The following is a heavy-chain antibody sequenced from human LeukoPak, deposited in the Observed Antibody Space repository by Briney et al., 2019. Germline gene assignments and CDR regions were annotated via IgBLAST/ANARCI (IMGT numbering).Heavy chain of an antibody. CDR2: VNQGGTEK. D-gene: IGHD6-13*01. V-gene: IGHV3-7*03. CDR1: GFIFSSQW. Sequence: TGGSLRLSCAASGFIFSSQWMGWVRQAPGKGLEWVANVNQGGTEKFYVASVKGRFSISRDNAENSLYLQMNSLRAEDTALYYCARGGVLGSSWYETPNFDYWGQGTLVTVSS. CDR3: ARGGVLGSSWYETPNFDY. J-gene: IGHJ4*02.